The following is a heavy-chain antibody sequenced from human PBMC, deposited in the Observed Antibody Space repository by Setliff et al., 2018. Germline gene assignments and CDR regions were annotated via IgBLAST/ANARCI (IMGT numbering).Heavy chain of an antibody. Sequence: GGSLRLSCAASGFTVSTFSMHWVRQAPVKGLEWVATISDDGTNEFYADSVKGRFTVFRDSSKNTLYLQMNSLRADDTAVYYCARFACSGGSCYLSSSDYWGQGTLVTVSS. J-gene: IGHJ4*02. V-gene: IGHV3-30*03. CDR3: ARFACSGGSCYLSSSDY. D-gene: IGHD2-15*01. CDR1: GFTVSTFS. CDR2: ISDDGTNE.